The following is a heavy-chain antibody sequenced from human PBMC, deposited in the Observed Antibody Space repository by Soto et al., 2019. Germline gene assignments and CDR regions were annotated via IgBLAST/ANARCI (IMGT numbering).Heavy chain of an antibody. V-gene: IGHV5-51*01. Sequence: GESLKISCKGSGCSFTSYWIGWVRQMPGKGLEWKGIIYPGDSDTRYSPSFQGQVTISADKSISTAYLQWSSLKASDTAMYYCAGGGVRGVITRTRDYYGMDVWGQGTTVTVSS. J-gene: IGHJ6*02. CDR1: GCSFTSYW. D-gene: IGHD3-10*01. CDR2: IYPGDSDT. CDR3: AGGGVRGVITRTRDYYGMDV.